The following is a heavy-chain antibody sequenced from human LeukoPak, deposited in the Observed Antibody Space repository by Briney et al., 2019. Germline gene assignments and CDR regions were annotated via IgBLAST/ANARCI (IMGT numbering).Heavy chain of an antibody. D-gene: IGHD2-21*01. J-gene: IGHJ5*02. CDR1: GFTFDNHA. CDR2: ITGTGFDT. Sequence: GGSLRLSCAASGFTFDNHAMTWVRQAPGKGPEWVSLITGTGFDTYTANSVKGRFITSRDNSKNSLYLRLNSLRPEDTAMYYCAKMAIAKGATQGRGFLQFDLWGQGTLVTVSS. V-gene: IGHV3-23*01. CDR3: AKMAIAKGATQGRGFLQFDL.